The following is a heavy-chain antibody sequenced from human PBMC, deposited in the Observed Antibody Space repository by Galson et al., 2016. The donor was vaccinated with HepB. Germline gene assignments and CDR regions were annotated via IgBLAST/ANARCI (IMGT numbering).Heavy chain of an antibody. Sequence: TLSLTCTVSGGSISSGGYSWSWIRQPPGKGLEWIGYIFHSGSTYYNPSLKSRVTISVDRSKNQFSLNLSSVTAADTAVYYCARGVHYDTSKLDHWGQGTLVTVSS. V-gene: IGHV4-30-2*01. D-gene: IGHD3-22*01. J-gene: IGHJ4*02. CDR3: ARGVHYDTSKLDH. CDR1: GGSISSGGYS. CDR2: IFHSGST.